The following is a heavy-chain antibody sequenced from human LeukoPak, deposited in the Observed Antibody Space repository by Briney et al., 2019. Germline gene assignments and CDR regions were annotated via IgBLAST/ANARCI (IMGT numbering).Heavy chain of an antibody. V-gene: IGHV3-23*01. CDR2: ISGSGGST. D-gene: IGHD3-10*01. CDR1: GFTFSSYA. Sequence: PGGSLRLSCAAFGFTFSSYAMSWVRQAPGKGLEWVSAISGSGGSTYYADSVKGRFTISRDNSKNTLYLQMNSLRAEDTAVYYCAKGHGSGSYYSFDYWGQGTLVTVSS. CDR3: AKGHGSGSYYSFDY. J-gene: IGHJ4*02.